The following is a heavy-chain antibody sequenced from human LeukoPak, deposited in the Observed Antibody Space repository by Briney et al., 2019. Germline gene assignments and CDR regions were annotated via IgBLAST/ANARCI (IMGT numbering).Heavy chain of an antibody. CDR1: GGSISTFY. Sequence: PSETLSLTCTVSGGSISTFYWSWIRQRPGKGLEWIGYIYYSGTTNYTPSLKSRVTISVDMSKSQFSLKLNSVTAADTAVYYCARRTVADYSDYFDFWGQGTLVTVSS. CDR2: IYYSGTT. D-gene: IGHD2-15*01. CDR3: ARRTVADYSDYFDF. J-gene: IGHJ4*02. V-gene: IGHV4-59*08.